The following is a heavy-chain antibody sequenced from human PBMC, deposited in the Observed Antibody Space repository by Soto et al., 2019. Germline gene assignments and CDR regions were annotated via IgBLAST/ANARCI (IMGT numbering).Heavy chain of an antibody. CDR2: ISPDGSEE. J-gene: IGHJ6*02. CDR3: AILYGMDV. Sequence: GGSLRLSCAASGFTFSGYWMTWVRQAPGKGLEGVANISPDGSEEYYVDSVKGRFTISRDNAKNSLYLQMNSLRAEDTAVYYCAILYGMDVWGQGTTVTVSS. CDR1: GFTFSGYW. V-gene: IGHV3-7*02.